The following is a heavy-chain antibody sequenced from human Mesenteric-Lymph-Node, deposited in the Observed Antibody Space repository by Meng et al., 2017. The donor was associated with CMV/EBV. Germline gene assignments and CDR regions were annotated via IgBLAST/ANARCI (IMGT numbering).Heavy chain of an antibody. J-gene: IGHJ6*02. D-gene: IGHD3-22*01. CDR3: ARDLGGYYYEGYYYYGMDV. CDR2: ISSSSSYI. Sequence: GESLKISCAASGFTFSIYSMNWVRQAPGKGLEWVSSISSSSSYIYYADSVKGRFTISRDNSRNTLYLQMNSLRPEDTAVYYCARDLGGYYYEGYYYYGMDVWGQGTTVTVSS. V-gene: IGHV3-21*01. CDR1: GFTFSIYS.